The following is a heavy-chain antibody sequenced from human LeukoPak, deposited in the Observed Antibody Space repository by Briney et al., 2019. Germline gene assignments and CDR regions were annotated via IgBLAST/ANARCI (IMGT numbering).Heavy chain of an antibody. V-gene: IGHV1-46*01. CDR1: GYTFTSYY. D-gene: IGHD5-18*01. CDR2: INPSGGST. J-gene: IGHJ6*03. Sequence: GASVNVSCKASGYTFTSYYMHWVRQAPGQGLEWMGIINPSGGSTSYAQKFQGRVTMTRDTSTSTVYMELSSLRSEDTAVYYCARLGMDTAMVTGAYYYYYYMDVWGKGTTVTVSS. CDR3: ARLGMDTAMVTGAYYYYYYMDV.